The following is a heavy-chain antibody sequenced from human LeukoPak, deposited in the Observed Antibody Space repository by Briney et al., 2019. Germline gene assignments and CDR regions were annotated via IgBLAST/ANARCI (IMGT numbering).Heavy chain of an antibody. J-gene: IGHJ4*02. CDR2: INPKSGDT. D-gene: IGHD6-19*01. CDR1: GYTFTGYY. CDR3: ARIAVAGSYDS. V-gene: IGHV1-2*02. Sequence: ASMKVSCKASGYTFTGYYMHWVRQAPGQGLEWMGWINPKSGDTNYAQKFQGRVTMTRDTSISTAYMELSRLRSDDTAVYYCARIAVAGSYDSWGQGALVTVSS.